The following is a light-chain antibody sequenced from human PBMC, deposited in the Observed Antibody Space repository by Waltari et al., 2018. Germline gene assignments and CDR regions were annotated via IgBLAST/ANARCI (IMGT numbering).Light chain of an antibody. J-gene: IGLJ2*01. Sequence: QSALTQPASVSGSPGQSITISCTGTRSDVGAYNYVSWSQQPPGKAPKLIIFDVSNRPSGGSNRFSGSKSGNTASLTISGLQAEDEADYYCSSYISSSTLELFGGGTSLTVL. CDR2: DVS. CDR3: SSYISSSTLEL. V-gene: IGLV2-14*03. CDR1: RSDVGAYNY.